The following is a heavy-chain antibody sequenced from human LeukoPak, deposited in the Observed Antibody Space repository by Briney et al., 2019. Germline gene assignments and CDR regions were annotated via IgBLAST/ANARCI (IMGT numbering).Heavy chain of an antibody. CDR1: GYTFTSYY. Sequence: ASVKVSCKASGYTFTSYYMHWVRQAPGQGLEWMGIINPSGGSTSYAQKFQGRVTMTRDTSTSTVYMELSSLRSEDTAVYYCASVVLMVYAMEYWGQETLVTVSS. CDR2: INPSGGST. CDR3: ASVVLMVYAMEY. J-gene: IGHJ4*02. D-gene: IGHD2-8*01. V-gene: IGHV1-46*01.